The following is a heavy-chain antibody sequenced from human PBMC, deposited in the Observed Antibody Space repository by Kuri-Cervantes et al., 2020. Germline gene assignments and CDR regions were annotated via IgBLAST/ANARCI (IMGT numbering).Heavy chain of an antibody. CDR3: ARLSRGLDI. CDR1: GFTFSDYY. Sequence: GGSLRLSCAASGFTFSDYYMNWVRQAPGKGLEWVSSISSSSTIYYADSVKGRFTISRDNAKNSLYLQMNSLRDEDTAVCYCARLSRGLDIWGQGTMVTVSS. V-gene: IGHV3-69-1*01. CDR2: ISSSSTI. J-gene: IGHJ3*02.